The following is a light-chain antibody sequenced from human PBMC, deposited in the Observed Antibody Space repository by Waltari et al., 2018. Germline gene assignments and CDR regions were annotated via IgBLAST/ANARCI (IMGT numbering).Light chain of an antibody. CDR1: QAVNSN. J-gene: IGKJ2*01. V-gene: IGKV3-15*01. CDR3: QQYNHWPLMYT. CDR2: GTT. Sequence: EIAVTQSPATLSVSPGEGVTLSARASQAVNSNFAWYQQKPGQAPRLLIYGTTARATGIPARFSGGGSETECSLTISSLQSEDFAVYYCQQYNHWPLMYTFGQGTKLEIK.